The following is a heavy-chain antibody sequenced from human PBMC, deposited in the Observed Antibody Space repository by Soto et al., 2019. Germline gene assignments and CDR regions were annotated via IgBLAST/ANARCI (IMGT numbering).Heavy chain of an antibody. Sequence: QVQLVESGGGVVQPGRSLRLSCAASGFTFSSYAMHWVRQAPGKGMEWVAVISYDGSNKYYPDSVKGRFTISRDNSKNTLYLQMNSLRAEDTAVYYCASISSGGYWGQGTLVTVSS. D-gene: IGHD6-19*01. V-gene: IGHV3-30-3*01. CDR3: ASISSGGY. CDR2: ISYDGSNK. CDR1: GFTFSSYA. J-gene: IGHJ4*02.